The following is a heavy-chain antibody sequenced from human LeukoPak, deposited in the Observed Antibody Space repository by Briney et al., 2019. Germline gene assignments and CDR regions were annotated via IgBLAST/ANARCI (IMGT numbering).Heavy chain of an antibody. J-gene: IGHJ6*02. CDR3: ARDYCSGGSCSYYYYGMDV. Sequence: PGGSLRLSCAASGFTFSSYWMSWVRQAPGKGLEWVANIKQDGSEKYYVDSVKGRFTISRDNPKNSLYLQMNSLRAEDTAVYYCARDYCSGGSCSYYYYGMDVWGQGTTVTVSS. CDR1: GFTFSSYW. V-gene: IGHV3-7*05. CDR2: IKQDGSEK. D-gene: IGHD2-15*01.